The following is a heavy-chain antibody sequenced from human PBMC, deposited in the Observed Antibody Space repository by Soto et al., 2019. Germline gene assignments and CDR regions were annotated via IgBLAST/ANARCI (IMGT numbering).Heavy chain of an antibody. J-gene: IGHJ3*02. CDR3: ARDIDGIAVAGSLFDI. Sequence: GSLRLSCAASGFTFSSYGMHWVRQAPGKGLEWVAVIWYDGSNKYYADSVKGRFTISRDNSKNTLYLQMNSLRAEDTAAYYCARDIDGIAVAGSLFDIWGQGTMVTVSS. CDR2: IWYDGSNK. D-gene: IGHD6-19*01. V-gene: IGHV3-33*01. CDR1: GFTFSSYG.